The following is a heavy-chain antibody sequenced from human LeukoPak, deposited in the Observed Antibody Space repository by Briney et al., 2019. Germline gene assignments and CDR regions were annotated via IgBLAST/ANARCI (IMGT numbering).Heavy chain of an antibody. D-gene: IGHD6-19*01. CDR3: AKDGSSSGWYTPNWFDP. Sequence: PGGSLRLSCAASGFTFDDYAMHWVRQAPGKGLEWVSGISWNSGSIGYADSVKGRFTISRDNAKNSLYLQMNSLRAEDTAVYYCAKDGSSSGWYTPNWFDPWGQGTLVTVSS. J-gene: IGHJ5*02. CDR2: ISWNSGSI. CDR1: GFTFDDYA. V-gene: IGHV3-9*01.